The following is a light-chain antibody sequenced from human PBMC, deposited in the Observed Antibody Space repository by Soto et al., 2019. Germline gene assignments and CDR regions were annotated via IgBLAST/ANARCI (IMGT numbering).Light chain of an antibody. CDR3: QQRSNWPIT. CDR1: QTIYSN. V-gene: IGKV3-11*01. J-gene: IGKJ5*01. Sequence: IGMTPSPATLSVSPGERVTLSCRASQTIYSNVAWYQQKPGQAPRLLIFDASNRATGIPARFSGSGSGTDFTLTISSLEPEDFAVYYCQQRSNWPITFGQGTRLEIK. CDR2: DAS.